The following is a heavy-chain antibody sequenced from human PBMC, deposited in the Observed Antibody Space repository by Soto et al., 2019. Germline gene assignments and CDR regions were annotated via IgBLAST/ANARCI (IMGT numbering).Heavy chain of an antibody. CDR1: GFTFSIYG. J-gene: IGHJ3*01. Sequence: GGSLRLSCAASGFTFSIYGMSWVRQVPGKGLEWVSTISDSGDRAYYAGSVKGRFTISRDNSKNTLYLQMNSLRAEDTAVYYCARPYGGKRGGAPDLWGQGTMVTGS. CDR3: ARPYGGKRGGAPDL. D-gene: IGHD2-15*01. CDR2: ISDSGDRA. V-gene: IGHV3-23*01.